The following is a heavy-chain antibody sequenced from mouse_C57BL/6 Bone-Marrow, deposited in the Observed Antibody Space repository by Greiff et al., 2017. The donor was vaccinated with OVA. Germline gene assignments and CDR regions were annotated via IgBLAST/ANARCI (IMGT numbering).Heavy chain of an antibody. CDR2: ISDGGSYT. CDR1: GFTFSSYA. D-gene: IGHD1-1*01. V-gene: IGHV5-4*01. J-gene: IGHJ3*01. CDR3: ARDYYDSSWFAY. Sequence: EVMLVESGGGLVKPGGSLKLSCAASGFTFSSYAMSWVRQTPEKRLAWVATISDGGSYTYYPDNVKGRFTISRDNAKNNPYLQMSNLKSEDTAMYYCARDYYDSSWFAYWGQGTLVTVSA.